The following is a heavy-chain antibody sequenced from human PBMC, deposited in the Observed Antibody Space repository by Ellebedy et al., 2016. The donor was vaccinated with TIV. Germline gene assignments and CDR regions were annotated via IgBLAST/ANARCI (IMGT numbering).Heavy chain of an antibody. CDR3: ARGRTGAAGTADH. CDR2: MNPISGNT. CDR1: GYTFPSYD. D-gene: IGHD6-13*01. J-gene: IGHJ4*02. Sequence: AASVKVSCKASGYTFPSYDFHWVRQATGQGLEWMGWMNPISGNTGYAQKFQGRVAMTRNTSISTLYMEVSSLRSEDTAVYYCARGRTGAAGTADHWGQGTLVTVSS. V-gene: IGHV1-8*01.